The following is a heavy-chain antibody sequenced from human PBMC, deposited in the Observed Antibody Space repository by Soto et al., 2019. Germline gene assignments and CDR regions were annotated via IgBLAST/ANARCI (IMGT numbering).Heavy chain of an antibody. V-gene: IGHV4-38-2*01. J-gene: IGHJ4*02. D-gene: IGHD3-16*02. Sequence: SETLSLTCAVSGYSISSGYYWGCIRQPPGKGLEWIGSIYHSGSTYYNPSLKSRATISVDTSKNQFSLRLSSVTAADTAVYYCASAPMITFGGVIVSWGQGTLVTVSS. CDR3: ASAPMITFGGVIVS. CDR1: GYSISSGYY. CDR2: IYHSGST.